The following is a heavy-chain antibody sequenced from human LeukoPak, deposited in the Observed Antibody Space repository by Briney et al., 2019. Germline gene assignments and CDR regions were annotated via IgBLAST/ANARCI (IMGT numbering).Heavy chain of an antibody. V-gene: IGHV4-61*05. CDR2: IYYSGST. Sequence: SETLSLTCTVSGGSISSSSYYWGWIRQPPGKGLEWIGYIYYSGSTNYNPSLKSRVTISVDTSKNQFSLKLSSVTAADTAVYYCARSPLNYGDYDYWGQGTLVTVSS. J-gene: IGHJ4*02. CDR3: ARSPLNYGDYDY. D-gene: IGHD4-17*01. CDR1: GGSISSSSYY.